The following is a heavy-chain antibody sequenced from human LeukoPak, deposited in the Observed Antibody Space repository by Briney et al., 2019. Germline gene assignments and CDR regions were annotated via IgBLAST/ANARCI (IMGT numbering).Heavy chain of an antibody. CDR1: GYSFTSYW. CDR2: IYPGDSDT. V-gene: IGHV5-51*01. D-gene: IGHD6-6*01. J-gene: IGHJ3*02. Sequence: GESLKISRKGSGYSFTSYWIGWVRQMPGKGLEWMGIIYPGDSDTRYSPSFQGQVTISADKSISTAYLQWSSLKASDTAMYYCARHGYSSSSGDAFDIWGQGTMVTVSS. CDR3: ARHGYSSSSGDAFDI.